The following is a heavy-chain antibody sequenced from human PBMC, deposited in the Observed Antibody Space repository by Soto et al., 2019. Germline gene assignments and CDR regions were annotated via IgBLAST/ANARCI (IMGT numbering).Heavy chain of an antibody. CDR2: IYYSGST. D-gene: IGHD6-6*01. V-gene: IGHV4-31*03. J-gene: IGHJ5*02. Sequence: PSETLSLTCTVSGASMSSGGYYWTWIRQSPGKGLEWIGYIYYSGSTYYNPSLESRVAISLDTSRSQFSLTLHYVTAADTAIYYCARDRHNNFFDPQGQRTLVTVSS. CDR3: ARDRHNNFFDP. CDR1: GASMSSGGYY.